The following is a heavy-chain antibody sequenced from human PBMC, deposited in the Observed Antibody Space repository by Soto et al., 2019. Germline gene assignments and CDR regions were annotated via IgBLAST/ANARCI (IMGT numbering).Heavy chain of an antibody. D-gene: IGHD3-3*02. V-gene: IGHV3-53*05. CDR1: GFTVSSNY. CDR2: IYSGGST. J-gene: IGHJ4*02. Sequence: HPGGSLRLSCAASGFTVSSNYMSWVRQAPGKGLEWVSVIYSGGSTYYADSVKGRFTISRDNSKNTLYLQMNSLRAEDTAVYYCAKPSSRIFGVVIIDPVFDYWGQGTLVTVSS. CDR3: AKPSSRIFGVVIIDPVFDY.